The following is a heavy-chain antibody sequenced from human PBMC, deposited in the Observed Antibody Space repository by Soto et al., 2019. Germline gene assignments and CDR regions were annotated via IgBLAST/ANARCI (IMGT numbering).Heavy chain of an antibody. V-gene: IGHV3-33*01. Sequence: QVQLVESGGGVVQPGRSLRLSCAASGFTFSRYGMHWVRQAPGKGLEWVAVIWYDGSNKYYEDFVKGRFTISRDNSKNTLYLQMSSMRAEDTAEYYCARDPTETNYYYYYMDVWGKGTTVTVSS. CDR2: IWYDGSNK. D-gene: IGHD1-7*01. J-gene: IGHJ6*03. CDR3: ARDPTETNYYYYYMDV. CDR1: GFTFSRYG.